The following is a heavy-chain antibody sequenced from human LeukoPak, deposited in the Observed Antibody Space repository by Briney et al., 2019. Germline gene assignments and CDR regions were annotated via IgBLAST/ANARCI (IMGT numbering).Heavy chain of an antibody. D-gene: IGHD5-18*01. CDR2: ISSSGSST. CDR1: GFTISNHC. CDR3: ARDQGYSYGERLYYFDY. V-gene: IGHV3-74*01. J-gene: IGHJ4*02. Sequence: GGSLRLSCAASGFTISNHCMHWVRQAPGKGLVWVSHISSSGSSTTYADSVKGRFTISRDNRKNTLYLQMNSLRAEDTAVYYCARDQGYSYGERLYYFDYWGQGTLVTVSS.